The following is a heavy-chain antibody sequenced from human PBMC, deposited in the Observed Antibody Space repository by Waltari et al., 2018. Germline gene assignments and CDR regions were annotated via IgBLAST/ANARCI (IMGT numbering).Heavy chain of an antibody. D-gene: IGHD4-17*01. Sequence: QVQLQESGPGLVKPSEPLSLTCTVSGGSISSYYWIWIRQPPGKGLEWIGYIYYSGSTNYNPSLKSRVTISVDTSKNQFSLKLSSVTAADTAVYYCAFSTVTTHYFDYWGQGTLVTVSS. CDR2: IYYSGST. CDR1: GGSISSYY. CDR3: AFSTVTTHYFDY. J-gene: IGHJ4*02. V-gene: IGHV4-59*01.